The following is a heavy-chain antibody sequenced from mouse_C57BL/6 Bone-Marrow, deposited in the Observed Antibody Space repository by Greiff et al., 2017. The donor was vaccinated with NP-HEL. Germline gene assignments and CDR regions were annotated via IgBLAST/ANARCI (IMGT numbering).Heavy chain of an antibody. Sequence: QVQLQQPGAELVKPGASVKLSCKASGYTFTSYWMHWVKQRPGQGLEWIGMIHPNSGSTKYNEKFKSKATLTVDKSSSTAYMQLSSLTSEDSAVYYCARGATVVAPHAMDYWGQGTSVTVSS. CDR2: IHPNSGST. D-gene: IGHD1-1*01. CDR1: GYTFTSYW. CDR3: ARGATVVAPHAMDY. J-gene: IGHJ4*01. V-gene: IGHV1-64*01.